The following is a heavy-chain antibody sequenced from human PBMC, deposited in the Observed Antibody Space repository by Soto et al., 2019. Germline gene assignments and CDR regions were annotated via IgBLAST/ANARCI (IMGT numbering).Heavy chain of an antibody. V-gene: IGHV3-72*01. CDR1: GFTFSDHY. CDR3: TRSALIPHPHFDL. Sequence: LRLSCAISGFTFSDHYMDWVRQAPGRGLEWVARTRNKVNSYSTEYAASVKGRFTILRDDSNNSLYLQMNSLQTEDTAIYYCTRSALIPHPHFDLWGQGTLVTVSS. D-gene: IGHD2-15*01. CDR2: TRNKVNSYST. J-gene: IGHJ4*02.